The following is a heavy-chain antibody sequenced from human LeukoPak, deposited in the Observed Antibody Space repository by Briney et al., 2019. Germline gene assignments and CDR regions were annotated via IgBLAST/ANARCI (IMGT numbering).Heavy chain of an antibody. CDR1: GYTFTGYY. CDR3: ARDRRLLLGYCSGGSCYSGFDP. CDR2: INPNSGGT. D-gene: IGHD2-15*01. Sequence: ASVKVSCKASGYTFTGYYMHWVRQAPAQGLEWMGWINPNSGGTNYAQKFQGRVTMTRDTSISTAYMELSRLRSDDTAVYYCARDRRLLLGYCSGGSCYSGFDPWGQGTLVTVSS. V-gene: IGHV1-2*02. J-gene: IGHJ5*02.